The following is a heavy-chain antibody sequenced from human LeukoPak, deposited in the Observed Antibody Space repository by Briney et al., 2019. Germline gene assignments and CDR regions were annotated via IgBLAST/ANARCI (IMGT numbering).Heavy chain of an antibody. CDR1: GYTFTDYY. J-gene: IGHJ4*02. CDR2: INPNSGGT. Sequence: AAVKVSCKSSGYTFTDYYIHWVRQAPGQGLEWMGWINPNSGGTNYAQKFQGRVTMTRDTSISTAYMELSRLRSDDTAVYYCAVWFGELLSPYFDYWGQGTLVTVSS. CDR3: AVWFGELLSPYFDY. D-gene: IGHD3-10*01. V-gene: IGHV1-2*02.